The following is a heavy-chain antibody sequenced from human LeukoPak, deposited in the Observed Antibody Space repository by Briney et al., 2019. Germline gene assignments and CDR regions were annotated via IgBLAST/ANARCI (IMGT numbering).Heavy chain of an antibody. D-gene: IGHD5-18*01. V-gene: IGHV4-59*01. CDR3: ARGRYSHGYSTLDY. CDR2: IFYNGYT. CDR1: GGSTTSNY. Sequence: SETLSLTCTVSGGSTTSNYWSWIRQTPGKGLEWIGFIFYNGYTKYNPSLESRVIMSIDTSKNQFSLKLSSVTAADTAVYYCARGRYSHGYSTLDYWGQGILVTVSS. J-gene: IGHJ4*02.